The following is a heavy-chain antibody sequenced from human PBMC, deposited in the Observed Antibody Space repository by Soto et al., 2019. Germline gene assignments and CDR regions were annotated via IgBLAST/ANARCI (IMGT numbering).Heavy chain of an antibody. CDR2: IRSKAYGGTT. CDR1: GFTFGDYA. J-gene: IGHJ3*02. Sequence: PGGSLRLSCTASGFTFGDYAMSWFRQVPGKGLEWVGFIRSKAYGGTTEYAASVKGRFTISRDDSKSIAYLQMNSLKTEDTAVYYCTASTYLYCSGGSCYGGDAFDIWGQGTMVTVSS. CDR3: TASTYLYCSGGSCYGGDAFDI. V-gene: IGHV3-49*03. D-gene: IGHD2-15*01.